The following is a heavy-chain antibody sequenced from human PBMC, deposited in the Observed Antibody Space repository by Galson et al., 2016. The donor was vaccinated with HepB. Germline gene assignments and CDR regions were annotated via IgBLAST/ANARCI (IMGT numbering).Heavy chain of an antibody. CDR1: GFAFSSYS. J-gene: IGHJ6*02. CDR2: ITSRRTFI. Sequence: SLRLSCAASGFAFSSYSMNWVRQAPGKGLEWVSSITSRRTFIYYADSVKGRFTISRDNARNSLYLQMNSLRAEDTALYFCAKLVSKGLEVARYGMDVWGQGTTVTVSS. V-gene: IGHV3-21*01. D-gene: IGHD5/OR15-5a*01. CDR3: AKLVSKGLEVARYGMDV.